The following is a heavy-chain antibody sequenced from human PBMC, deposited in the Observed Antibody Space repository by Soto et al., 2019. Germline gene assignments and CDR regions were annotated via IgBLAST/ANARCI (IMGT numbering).Heavy chain of an antibody. D-gene: IGHD2-15*01. CDR2: TYYRSKWYN. Sequence: SQTLSLTCALSGDSVSSNSAAWNWIRQSPSRGLEWLGRTYYRSKWYNDYAVSVKSRITINPDTSKNKFSLQVTSVTAADTAFYYCGKVLVGATRHSDSDYWGQGTQVTVSS. V-gene: IGHV6-1*01. CDR1: GDSVSSNSAA. J-gene: IGHJ4*02. CDR3: GKVLVGATRHSDSDY.